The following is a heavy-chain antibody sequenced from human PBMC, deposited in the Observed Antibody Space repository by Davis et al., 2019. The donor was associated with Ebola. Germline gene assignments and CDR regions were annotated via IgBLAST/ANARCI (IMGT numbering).Heavy chain of an antibody. CDR2: IRSKANSYAT. CDR3: SADDY. J-gene: IGHJ4*02. CDR1: GFTFSSYW. D-gene: IGHD2-2*01. Sequence: PGGSLRLSCAASGFTFSSYWMSWVRQASGKGLEWVGRIRSKANSYATAYAASVKGRFTISRDDSKNTAYLQMNSLKTEDTAVYYCSADDYWGQGTLVTVSS. V-gene: IGHV3-73*01.